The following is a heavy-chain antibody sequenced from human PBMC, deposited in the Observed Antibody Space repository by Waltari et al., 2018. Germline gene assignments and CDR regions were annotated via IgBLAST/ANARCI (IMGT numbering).Heavy chain of an antibody. Sequence: QVQLQESGPGLVKPSETLSLTCAVSGYSISSGYYWGWIRQPPGKGLEWIGRIYHSGSTYYNPSLKSRVTISVDTSKNQFSLKLSSVTAADTAVYYCARTWDPYYFDYWGQGTLVTVSS. V-gene: IGHV4-38-2*01. D-gene: IGHD1-26*01. CDR2: IYHSGST. CDR3: ARTWDPYYFDY. J-gene: IGHJ4*02. CDR1: GYSISSGYY.